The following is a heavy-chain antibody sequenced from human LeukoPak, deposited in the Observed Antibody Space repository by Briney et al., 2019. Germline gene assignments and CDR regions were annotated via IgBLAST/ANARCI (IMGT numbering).Heavy chain of an antibody. J-gene: IGHJ4*02. D-gene: IGHD2-2*01. CDR2: INQDGSER. Sequence: GGSLRLSCAASGFTFAKYWMTWVRQDPGKGLEWVPNINQDGSERFYVDSVKGRFTISRDNAKDSLYLQMNSLGAEDTAVYYCARGLDCRSTSCYLDTWGQGTLVTVSS. CDR3: ARGLDCRSTSCYLDT. V-gene: IGHV3-7*01. CDR1: GFTFAKYW.